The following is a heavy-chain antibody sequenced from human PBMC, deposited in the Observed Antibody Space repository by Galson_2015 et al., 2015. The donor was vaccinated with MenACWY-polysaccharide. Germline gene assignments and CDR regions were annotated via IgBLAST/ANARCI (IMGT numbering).Heavy chain of an antibody. CDR2: IIPIFGTA. Sequence: SVKVSCKASGGTFSSYAISWVRQAPGQGLEWMGGIIPIFGTANYAQKFQGRVTITADESTSTAYMELSSLRSEDTAVYYCARVLYSGLMVYTTQGGWFDPWGQGTLVTVSS. D-gene: IGHD2-8*01. V-gene: IGHV1-69*13. CDR1: GGTFSSYA. J-gene: IGHJ5*02. CDR3: ARVLYSGLMVYTTQGGWFDP.